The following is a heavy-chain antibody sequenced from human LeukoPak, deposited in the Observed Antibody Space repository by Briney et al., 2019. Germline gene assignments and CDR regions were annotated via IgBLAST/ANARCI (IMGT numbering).Heavy chain of an antibody. CDR2: IYESGSA. CDR3: ARGVVVPAAEIYYYYGMDV. J-gene: IGHJ6*02. V-gene: IGHV4-39*07. D-gene: IGHD2-2*01. Sequence: SETLSLTCSVSGGSISGSHYYWDWIRQPPGKGLEWVGNIYESGSAYYNPSLKSRVTISVDRSKNQFSLKLSSVTAADTAVYYCARGVVVPAAEIYYYYGMDVWGQGTTVTVSS. CDR1: GGSISGSHYY.